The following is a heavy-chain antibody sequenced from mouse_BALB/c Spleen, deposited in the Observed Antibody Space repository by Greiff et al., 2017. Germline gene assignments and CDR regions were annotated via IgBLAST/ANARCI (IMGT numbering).Heavy chain of an antibody. D-gene: IGHD2-3*01. V-gene: IGHV1-67*01. J-gene: IGHJ4*01. CDR1: SYTFTDYA. Sequence: VQLQQSGPELVRPGVSVKISCKGSSYTFTDYAMHWVKQSHAKSLEWIGVISTYYGNTNYNQKFKGKATMTVDKSSSTAYMELARLTSEDSAVYYCAREGGYYGDYAMDYWGQGTSVTVSS. CDR3: AREGGYYGDYAMDY. CDR2: ISTYYGNT.